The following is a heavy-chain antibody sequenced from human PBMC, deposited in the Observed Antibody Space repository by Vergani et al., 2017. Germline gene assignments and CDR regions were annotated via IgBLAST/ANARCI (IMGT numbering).Heavy chain of an antibody. Sequence: QVPLQESGPGLVKPSQTLSLTCTVSGGSISSGGYYWSWIRQHPGKGLEWIGYIDYSGSTYYNPSLKSRVTISVDTSKNQFSLKLSSVTAADTAVYYCARDTSVGGFDYWGQGTLVTVSS. CDR3: ARDTSVGGFDY. CDR2: IDYSGST. CDR1: GGSISSGGYY. V-gene: IGHV4-31*03. D-gene: IGHD1-26*01. J-gene: IGHJ4*02.